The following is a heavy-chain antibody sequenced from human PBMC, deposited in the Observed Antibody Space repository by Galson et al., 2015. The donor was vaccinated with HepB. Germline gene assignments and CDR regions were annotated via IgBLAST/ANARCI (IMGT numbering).Heavy chain of an antibody. D-gene: IGHD2-2*01. CDR1: GGSISSGSYY. CDR3: ARGSCSSTSCYPGDY. CDR2: IYTSGST. V-gene: IGHV4-61*02. J-gene: IGHJ4*02. Sequence: TLSLTCTVSGGSISSGSYYWSWIRQPAGKGLEWIGRIYTSGSTNYNPSLKSRVTMSVDTSKNQFSLTLRSVTAADTAVYYCARGSCSSTSCYPGDYWGQGTLVTVSS.